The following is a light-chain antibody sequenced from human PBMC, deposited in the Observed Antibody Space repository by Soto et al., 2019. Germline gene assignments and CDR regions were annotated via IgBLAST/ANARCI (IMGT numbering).Light chain of an antibody. J-gene: IGLJ2*01. CDR3: SSYAGSNNFV. V-gene: IGLV2-8*01. Sequence: QSVLTQPPSASGSPGQSVTISCTGTSSDVGGYKYVSWYQQHPGKNPKVIIYEASKRPSGVPDRFSGSQSGNTASLTVSGLQAEDEADYYCSSYAGSNNFVFGGGTKVTVL. CDR1: SSDVGGYKY. CDR2: EAS.